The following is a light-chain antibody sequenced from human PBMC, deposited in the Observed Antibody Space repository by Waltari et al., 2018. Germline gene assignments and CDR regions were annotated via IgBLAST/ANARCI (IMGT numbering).Light chain of an antibody. V-gene: IGKV3-15*01. Sequence: EVVMTQSPATLSVSPGGRATLSCRASQSIATNLAWYQQRRGQAPKLLIFDASPRATSISGRFIGSGSGTEFTLTISSLQSEDSAVYYCQQYNRWPPITFGQGTRLEIK. J-gene: IGKJ5*01. CDR1: QSIATN. CDR2: DAS. CDR3: QQYNRWPPIT.